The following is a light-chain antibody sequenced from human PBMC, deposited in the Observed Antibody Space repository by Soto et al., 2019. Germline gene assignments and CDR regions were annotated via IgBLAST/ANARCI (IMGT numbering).Light chain of an antibody. CDR1: SSDVGIYNY. J-gene: IGLJ1*01. V-gene: IGLV2-14*01. CDR2: EVT. CDR3: SSYTTSSTRV. Sequence: QSALTQPASVSGSPGQSIAISCTGSSSDVGIYNYVSWYQQHPGKVPKLIIYEVTNRPSGVSNRFSGSNSGNTASLTISGLQAEDEDDYYCSSYTTSSTRVFGTGTKVTVL.